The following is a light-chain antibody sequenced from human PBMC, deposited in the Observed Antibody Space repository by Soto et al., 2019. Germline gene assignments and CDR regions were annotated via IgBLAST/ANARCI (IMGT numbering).Light chain of an antibody. CDR1: NIGSKS. Sequence: SYELTQPPSVSVAPGQTARITCGGNNIGSKSVHWCQQKPGQAPVLVVYDDSDRPSGIPERFSGSNSGNTATLTISRVEAGDEADYYCQVWDSSSDHPVGVFGGGTKLTVL. CDR2: DDS. J-gene: IGLJ3*02. CDR3: QVWDSSSDHPVGV. V-gene: IGLV3-21*02.